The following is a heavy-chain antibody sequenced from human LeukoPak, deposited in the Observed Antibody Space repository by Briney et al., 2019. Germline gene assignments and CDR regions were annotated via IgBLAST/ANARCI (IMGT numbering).Heavy chain of an antibody. J-gene: IGHJ4*02. D-gene: IGHD5-24*01. Sequence: SETLSLTCTVSGGSISSYYWSWIRQPPGKGLEWIGYIYYSGSTNYNPSLKSRVTISVDTSKNQFSLKLSSVTAADTAVYYCARLGEMAFDYWGQGTLVTVSS. V-gene: IGHV4-59*01. CDR2: IYYSGST. CDR1: GGSISSYY. CDR3: ARLGEMAFDY.